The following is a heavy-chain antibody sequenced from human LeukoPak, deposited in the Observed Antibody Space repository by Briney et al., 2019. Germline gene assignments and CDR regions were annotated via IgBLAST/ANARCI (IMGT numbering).Heavy chain of an antibody. CDR3: ARDLGIAVAGGAFDI. CDR2: IYYSGST. CDR1: GGSISSYY. V-gene: IGHV4-59*01. Sequence: PSETLSLTCTVSGGSISSYYWSWIRQPPGKGLEWIGYIYYSGSTNYNPSLKSRVTISVDTSKNQFSLKLSSVTAADTAVYYCARDLGIAVAGGAFDIWGQGTMVTVSS. D-gene: IGHD6-19*01. J-gene: IGHJ3*02.